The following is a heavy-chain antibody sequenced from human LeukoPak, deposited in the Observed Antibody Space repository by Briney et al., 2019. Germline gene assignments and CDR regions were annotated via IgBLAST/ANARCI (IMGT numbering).Heavy chain of an antibody. CDR3: ARGVSYYDSSGYYNEYFQH. Sequence: SETLSLTCTVSGGSISSYYWSWIRQPPGKGLEWIGYIYYGGSTNYNPSLKSRVTISVDTSKNQFSLKLSSMPAADTAVYYCARGVSYYDSSGYYNEYFQHWGQGTLSPSPQ. CDR1: GGSISSYY. D-gene: IGHD3-22*01. J-gene: IGHJ1*01. CDR2: IYYGGST. V-gene: IGHV4-59*08.